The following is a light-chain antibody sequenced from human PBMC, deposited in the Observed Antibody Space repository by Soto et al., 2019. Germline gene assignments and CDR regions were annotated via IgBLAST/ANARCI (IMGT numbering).Light chain of an antibody. Sequence: DIYMTQSPSSLSASVGDSVTITCQATQDIKFLNWYQHRPGKAPNLLIFDASNLQTGVPSRFSGSGSGTHFTLTIDSLQPEDIATYYCQQYDTLPLTFGGGTKVEI. V-gene: IGKV1-33*01. CDR1: QDIKF. CDR3: QQYDTLPLT. CDR2: DAS. J-gene: IGKJ4*01.